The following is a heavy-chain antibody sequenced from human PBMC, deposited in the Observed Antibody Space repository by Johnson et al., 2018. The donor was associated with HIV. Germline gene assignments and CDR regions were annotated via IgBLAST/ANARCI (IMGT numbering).Heavy chain of an antibody. Sequence: VQLVESGGGLVQPGGSLRLSCAASGFTFSNYWMNWVRQAPGKGLEWVANIKQDGSEKYYVDSVKGRFTISRDNAKNSLYLAMNSLRVEDTAVYYCARDGRWGSRDAFDIWGQGTMVTVSS. CDR2: IKQDGSEK. J-gene: IGHJ3*02. V-gene: IGHV3-7*05. D-gene: IGHD7-27*01. CDR1: GFTFSNYW. CDR3: ARDGRWGSRDAFDI.